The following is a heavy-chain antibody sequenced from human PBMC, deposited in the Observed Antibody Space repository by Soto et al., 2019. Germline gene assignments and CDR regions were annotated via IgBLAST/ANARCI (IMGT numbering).Heavy chain of an antibody. V-gene: IGHV4-61*01. CDR2: IYSSGTT. Sequence: QVQLQESGPGLVKPSETLSLTCTVSGDSVNSGSSYWSWIRQPPGKGLEWIGYIYSSGTTNYNPSLKSRVTISVDSSKNQFSLNLSAVCAADTAGYYCARTDIDGNWAAWYWGQGTLVTVSS. CDR1: GDSVNSGSSY. CDR3: ARTDIDGNWAAWY. J-gene: IGHJ4*02. D-gene: IGHD7-27*01.